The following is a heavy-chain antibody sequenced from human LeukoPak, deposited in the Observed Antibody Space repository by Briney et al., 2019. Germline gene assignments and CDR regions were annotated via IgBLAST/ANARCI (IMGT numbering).Heavy chain of an antibody. V-gene: IGHV5-51*01. J-gene: IGHJ6*02. CDR2: IYPGDSDT. D-gene: IGHD6-13*01. Sequence: GESLKISCKGSGYSFTSYWIGWVRQMPGKGLEWMGIIYPGDSDTRYSPSFQGQVTFSADMSISTAYLQWSSLKASDTAMYYCASIIVAAAGRGYYYYGMDVWGQGTTVTVSS. CDR1: GYSFTSYW. CDR3: ASIIVAAAGRGYYYYGMDV.